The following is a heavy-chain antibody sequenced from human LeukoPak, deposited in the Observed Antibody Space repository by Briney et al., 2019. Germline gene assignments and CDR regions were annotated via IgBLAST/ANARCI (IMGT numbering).Heavy chain of an antibody. Sequence: GGSLRLSCAASGFTFSSYAMSWVRQAPGKGLQWVAGMSGSAHVSCYEASVKGRFTVSRDSSKNTLYLQMNSLRAEDTALYYCAKDRSGYYGHAFNIWGQGTMVIVSS. J-gene: IGHJ3*02. D-gene: IGHD3-22*01. CDR3: AKDRSGYYGHAFNI. V-gene: IGHV3-23*01. CDR1: GFTFSSYA. CDR2: MSGSAHVS.